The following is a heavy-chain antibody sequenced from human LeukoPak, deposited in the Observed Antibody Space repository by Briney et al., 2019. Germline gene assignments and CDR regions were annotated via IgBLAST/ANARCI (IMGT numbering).Heavy chain of an antibody. J-gene: IGHJ4*02. Sequence: SVKVSCKASGGTFSSYAISWVRQAPGQGLEWMGRIIPILGIANYAQKFQGRVTITADKSTSTAYMELSSLRSEDTAVYYCARHPLKPRPPDYWGQGTLVTVSS. V-gene: IGHV1-69*04. CDR3: ARHPLKPRPPDY. CDR1: GGTFSSYA. CDR2: IIPILGIA.